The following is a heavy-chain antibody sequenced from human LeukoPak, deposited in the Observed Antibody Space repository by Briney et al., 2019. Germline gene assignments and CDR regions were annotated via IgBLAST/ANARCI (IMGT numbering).Heavy chain of an antibody. CDR2: VSGHNGDR. D-gene: IGHD3-3*01. V-gene: IGHV1-18*01. CDR1: GYTITTYG. Sequence: ASVKVSCKASGYTITTYGISWMRQAPGQGLEWVGWVSGHNGDRNYAQKLQGRVTVTTDTSTSTAYMELRSLRSDDTAVYYCARDTSYDFWSDPTELFDIWGQGTMVTVSS. CDR3: ARDTSYDFWSDPTELFDI. J-gene: IGHJ3*02.